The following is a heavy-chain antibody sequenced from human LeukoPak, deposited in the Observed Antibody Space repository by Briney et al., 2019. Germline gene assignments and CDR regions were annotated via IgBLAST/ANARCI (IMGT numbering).Heavy chain of an antibody. D-gene: IGHD6-19*01. CDR3: ASTPRGAVAGTLGY. Sequence: SETLSLTCTVSGGSISSYYWSWIRQPPGKGLEWIGYIYYSGSTNYNPSLKSRVTISVDTSKNQFSLKLSSVTAADTAVYYCASTPRGAVAGTLGYWGRGTLVTVSS. CDR1: GGSISSYY. CDR2: IYYSGST. V-gene: IGHV4-59*01. J-gene: IGHJ4*02.